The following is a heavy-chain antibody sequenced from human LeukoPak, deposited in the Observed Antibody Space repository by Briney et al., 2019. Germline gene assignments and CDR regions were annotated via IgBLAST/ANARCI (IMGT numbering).Heavy chain of an antibody. Sequence: PSETLSLTCTVSGGSISSSSYYWGWIRQPPGKGLEWIGSIYYSGSTYYNPSLKSRVTISVDTSKNQFSLKLSSVTAADTAVYYCARDRYYGSGIDLDYWGQGTLVTVSS. D-gene: IGHD3-10*01. CDR1: GGSISSSSYY. J-gene: IGHJ4*02. CDR2: IYYSGST. CDR3: ARDRYYGSGIDLDY. V-gene: IGHV4-39*07.